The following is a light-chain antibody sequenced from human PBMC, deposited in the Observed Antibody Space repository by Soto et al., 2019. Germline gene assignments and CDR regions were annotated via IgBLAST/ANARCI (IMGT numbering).Light chain of an antibody. CDR2: GAS. J-gene: IGKJ5*01. CDR1: QSISSY. Sequence: DIQITQSPSNLSASGGDIVTITCRASQSISSYLNWYQQKPGKAPKXLIYGASTLQSGVQSRFSGSGSGTDYTLTIRSLQPEDFATYYCKQSYRTPTFGQGTRLEIK. CDR3: KQSYRTPT. V-gene: IGKV1-39*01.